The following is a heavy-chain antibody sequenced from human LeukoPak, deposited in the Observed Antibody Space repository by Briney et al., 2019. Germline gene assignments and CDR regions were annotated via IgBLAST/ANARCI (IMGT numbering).Heavy chain of an antibody. Sequence: SETLSLTCTVSGGSISSYYWSWIRQPPGKGLEWIGYIYYSGSTNYNPSLKSRVTISVDTSKNQFSLKLSSVTAADTAVYYCARSYSSDFVGDDAFDIWGQGTMVTVSS. CDR2: IYYSGST. J-gene: IGHJ3*02. CDR3: ARSYSSDFVGDDAFDI. D-gene: IGHD6-19*01. CDR1: GGSISSYY. V-gene: IGHV4-59*01.